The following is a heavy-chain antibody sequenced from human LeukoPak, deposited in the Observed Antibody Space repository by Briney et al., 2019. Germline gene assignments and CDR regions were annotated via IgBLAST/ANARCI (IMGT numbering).Heavy chain of an antibody. J-gene: IGHJ6*03. CDR1: GGSISSYY. V-gene: IGHV4-59*01. CDR3: ARGSHYYDSSGYYLYYYYYYMDV. D-gene: IGHD3-22*01. CDR2: IYYSGST. Sequence: SETLSLTCTVAGGSISSYYWSWIRQPPGKGLEWIGYIYYSGSTNYNPSLKSRVTISVDTSKNQFSLKLSSVTAADTAVYYCARGSHYYDSSGYYLYYYYYYMDVWGKGTTVTISS.